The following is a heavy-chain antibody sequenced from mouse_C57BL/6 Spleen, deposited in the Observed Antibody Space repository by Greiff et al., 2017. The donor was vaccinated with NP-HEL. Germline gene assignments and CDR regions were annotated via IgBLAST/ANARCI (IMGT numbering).Heavy chain of an antibody. CDR1: GFSFNTYA. V-gene: IGHV10-1*01. CDR3: VRQNYGSPYAMDY. CDR2: IRSKSNNYAT. Sequence: DVQLVESGGGLVQPKGSLKLSCAASGFSFNTYAMNWVRQAPGKGLEWVARIRSKSNNYATYYADSVKDRFTISRDDSESMLYLQMNNLKTEDTAMYYCVRQNYGSPYAMDYWGQGTSVTVSS. D-gene: IGHD1-1*01. J-gene: IGHJ4*01.